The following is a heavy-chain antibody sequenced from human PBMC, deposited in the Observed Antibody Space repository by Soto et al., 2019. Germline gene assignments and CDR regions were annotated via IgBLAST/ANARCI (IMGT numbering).Heavy chain of an antibody. Sequence: QVQLQQWGAGLLKPSETLSLTCAVYGGSFSGYYWSWIRQPPGKGLEWIGEINHSGSTNYNPSLTSRVTISVDTSKNQFSLKLSSVTAADTAVYYCARRKIAAAGMNWFDPWGQGTLVTVSS. V-gene: IGHV4-34*01. CDR1: GGSFSGYY. D-gene: IGHD6-13*01. CDR2: INHSGST. CDR3: ARRKIAAAGMNWFDP. J-gene: IGHJ5*02.